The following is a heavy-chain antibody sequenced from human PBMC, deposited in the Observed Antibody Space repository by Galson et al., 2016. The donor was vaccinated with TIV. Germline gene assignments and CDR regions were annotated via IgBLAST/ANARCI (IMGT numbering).Heavy chain of an antibody. CDR2: IYPGASDT. CDR3: ATLSSGWPNYFDN. Sequence: QSGAEVKKPGESLKISCRGSGYRFSDYWIGWVRQTPEEGLEWMGVIYPGASDTKYSPSFQGQVTISADKSINTVYLQWNRLKASDTAIYFCATLSSGWPNYFDNWGQGTQVIVSS. V-gene: IGHV5-51*01. CDR1: GYRFSDYW. D-gene: IGHD6-19*01. J-gene: IGHJ4*02.